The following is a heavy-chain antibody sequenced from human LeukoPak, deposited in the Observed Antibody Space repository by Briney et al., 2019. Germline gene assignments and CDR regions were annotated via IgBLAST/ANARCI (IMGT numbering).Heavy chain of an antibody. V-gene: IGHV3-23*01. Sequence: GGSLRLSCAASGFTFSTYGMNWVRQAPGKGLEWASAISAGGGNTYYADSVKGRFTISRDNSKNTLFLEMNSLRAEDTAVYYCAKEYPVRNQFDYWGQGTLVAVSS. J-gene: IGHJ4*02. CDR3: AKEYPVRNQFDY. D-gene: IGHD1-14*01. CDR1: GFTFSTYG. CDR2: ISAGGGNT.